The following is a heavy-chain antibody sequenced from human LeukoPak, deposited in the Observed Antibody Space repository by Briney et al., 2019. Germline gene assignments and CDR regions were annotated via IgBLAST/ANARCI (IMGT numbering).Heavy chain of an antibody. CDR3: ARDSGFFSSLY. CDR1: GGSISSSSYY. V-gene: IGHV4-39*07. Sequence: SETLSLTCTVSGGSISSSSYYWGWIRQPPGEGLEWTGSVHHTGRTWYSPSLKSRVTISIDTSKNQFSLKLNSVTAADTAVYFCARDSGFFSSLYWGQGTLVTVSS. CDR2: VHHTGRT. D-gene: IGHD6-13*01. J-gene: IGHJ4*02.